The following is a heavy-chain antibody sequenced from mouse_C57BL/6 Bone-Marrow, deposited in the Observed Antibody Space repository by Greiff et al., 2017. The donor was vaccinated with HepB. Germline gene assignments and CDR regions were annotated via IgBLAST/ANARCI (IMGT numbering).Heavy chain of an antibody. CDR3: TRCYGSRVWFAY. J-gene: IGHJ3*01. CDR2: IRNKANNHAT. V-gene: IGHV6-6*01. CDR1: GFTFSDAW. Sequence: EVKVVESGGGLVQPGGSMKLSCAASGFTFSDAWMDWVRQSPEKGLEWVAEIRNKANNHATYYAESVKGRFTISRDDSKSSVYLQMNSLRAEDTGIYYCTRCYGSRVWFAYWGQGTLVTVSA. D-gene: IGHD1-1*01.